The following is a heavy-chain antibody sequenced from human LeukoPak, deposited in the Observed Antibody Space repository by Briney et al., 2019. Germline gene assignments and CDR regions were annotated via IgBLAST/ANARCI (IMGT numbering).Heavy chain of an antibody. CDR3: ASPGGVPTPDP. CDR1: GFTFSSYA. J-gene: IGHJ5*02. D-gene: IGHD3-16*01. Sequence: GGSLRLSCAASGFTFSSYAMSWVRQAPGKGLEWVSAISGSGGSTYYADSVKGRFAISRDNSKNTLHLQMNSLRAEDTAVYYCASPGGVPTPDPWGQGTLVTISS. V-gene: IGHV3-23*01. CDR2: ISGSGGST.